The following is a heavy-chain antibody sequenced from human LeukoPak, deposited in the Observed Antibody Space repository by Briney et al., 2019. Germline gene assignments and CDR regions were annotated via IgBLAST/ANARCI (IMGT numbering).Heavy chain of an antibody. Sequence: PGGSLRLSYAASGFTFSSYAMSWVRQAPGKGLEWVSAISGSGGSTYYADSVKGRFAISRDNSKNTLYLQMNSLRAEDTAVYYCAKQLELFEGAFDIWGQGTMVTVSS. CDR3: AKQLELFEGAFDI. J-gene: IGHJ3*02. V-gene: IGHV3-23*01. CDR1: GFTFSSYA. D-gene: IGHD1-7*01. CDR2: ISGSGGST.